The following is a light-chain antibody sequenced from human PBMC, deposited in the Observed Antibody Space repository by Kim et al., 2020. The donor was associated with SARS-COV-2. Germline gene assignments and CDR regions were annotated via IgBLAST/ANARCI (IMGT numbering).Light chain of an antibody. V-gene: IGKV3-20*01. CDR3: QQYGSSHLT. Sequence: EIVLTQSPGTLSFSPGERATLSCRASQSVYSSYLAWYQQKPGQAPRLVIYGASSRATGIPDRVSGGGSGTDFTLTISRLEPEDFALYYCQQYGSSHLTFGQGTRLEIK. CDR2: GAS. CDR1: QSVYSSY. J-gene: IGKJ5*01.